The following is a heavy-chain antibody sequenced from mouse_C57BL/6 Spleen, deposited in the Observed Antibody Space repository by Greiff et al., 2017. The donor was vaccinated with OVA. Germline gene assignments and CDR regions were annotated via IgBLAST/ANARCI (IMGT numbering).Heavy chain of an antibody. CDR1: GYSFTGYF. CDR3: ARNYYGSSPYAMDY. CDR2: INPYNGDT. Sequence: EVQLKQSGPELVKPGDSVKISCKASGYSFTGYFMNWVMQSHGKSLEWIGRINPYNGDTFYNQKFKGKATLTVDKSSSTAHMELRSLTSEDSAVYYCARNYYGSSPYAMDYWGQGTSVTVSS. J-gene: IGHJ4*01. V-gene: IGHV1-20*01. D-gene: IGHD1-1*01.